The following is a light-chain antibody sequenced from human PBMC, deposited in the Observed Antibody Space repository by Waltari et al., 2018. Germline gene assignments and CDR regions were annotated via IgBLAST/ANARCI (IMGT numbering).Light chain of an antibody. V-gene: IGKV1-5*01. Sequence: DIQMTQSPSTLSASVGDRVTITCRASQSISSWLAWYQQKPGKAPKLLIYDASSLESGVPSRFGGSGSGTEFTRTISSLEPEDFAVYYCQQRSNWPGITFGPGTKVDIK. CDR1: QSISSW. J-gene: IGKJ3*01. CDR3: QQRSNWPGIT. CDR2: DAS.